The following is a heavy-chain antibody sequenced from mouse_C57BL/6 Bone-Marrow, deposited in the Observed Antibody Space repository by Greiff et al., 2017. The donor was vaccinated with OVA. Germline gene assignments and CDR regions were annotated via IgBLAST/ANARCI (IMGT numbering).Heavy chain of an antibody. CDR1: GYAFSSSW. J-gene: IGHJ2*01. D-gene: IGHD2-3*01. CDR3: ARHEDGYYASYFDY. CDR2: IYTGDGDT. Sequence: VKLMESGPELVKPGASVKISCKASGYAFSSSWMNWVKQRPGKGLEWIGRIYTGDGDTNYNGKFKGKATLTADKSSSTAYMHLSSLTSEASAVYFCARHEDGYYASYFDYWGQGTTLTVSS. V-gene: IGHV1-82*01.